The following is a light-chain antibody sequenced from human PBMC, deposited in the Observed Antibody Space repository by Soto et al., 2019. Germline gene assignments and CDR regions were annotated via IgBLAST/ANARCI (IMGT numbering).Light chain of an antibody. V-gene: IGKV3-11*01. CDR2: DAS. Sequence: EIVLTQSPATLSLSPGEGATLSCRASQSVNSYLVWYQQKPGQAPRLLIYDASKRATGIPARFSGSGSGTDFTLTISSLEPADFAVYYCQQRIDWPRAFGGGTKVEIK. CDR1: QSVNSY. J-gene: IGKJ4*01. CDR3: QQRIDWPRA.